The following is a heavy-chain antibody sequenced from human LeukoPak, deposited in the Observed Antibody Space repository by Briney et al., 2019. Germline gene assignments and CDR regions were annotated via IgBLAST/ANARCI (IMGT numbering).Heavy chain of an antibody. CDR3: ARSDGYDSLFDY. CDR2: ISYDERNK. Sequence: GGSLRLSCEASGFTFSTYGMHWVRQAPGKGLEWVAVISYDERNKYYADSVKGRFTISRDNSKNTLYLQMNSLRAEDTAVYYCARSDGYDSLFDYWGQGTLVTVSS. CDR1: GFTFSTYG. D-gene: IGHD5-12*01. V-gene: IGHV3-30*03. J-gene: IGHJ4*02.